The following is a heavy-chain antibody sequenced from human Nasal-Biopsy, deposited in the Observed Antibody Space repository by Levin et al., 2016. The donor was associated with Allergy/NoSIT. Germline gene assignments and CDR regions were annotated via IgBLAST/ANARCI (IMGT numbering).Heavy chain of an antibody. D-gene: IGHD6-19*01. V-gene: IGHV3-48*02. CDR1: GFTFRSYS. CDR3: ARDTTWISVAGTFDN. CDR2: ITSSSKTI. Sequence: GGSLRLSCAASGFTFRSYSMVWVRQAPGKGLEWVSYITSSSKTIYYADSVQGRFTISRDNAKNSLSLQMNSLRDEDTGVYYCARDTTWISVAGTFDNWGQGTLVTVSS. J-gene: IGHJ4*02.